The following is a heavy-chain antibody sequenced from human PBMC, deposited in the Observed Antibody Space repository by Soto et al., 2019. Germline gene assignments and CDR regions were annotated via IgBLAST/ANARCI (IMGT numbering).Heavy chain of an antibody. D-gene: IGHD3-22*01. V-gene: IGHV4-38-2*01. CDR2: IYHSGST. J-gene: IGHJ4*02. Sequence: PSETLSLTCAVSGYSISSGYYWGWIRQPPGKGLEWIGSIYHSGSTYYNPSLKSRVTISVDTSKNQFSLKLSSVTAADTAVYYCASEEYYYDSSGYYTPFYFDYWGQGTLVTVSS. CDR3: ASEEYYYDSSGYYTPFYFDY. CDR1: GYSISSGYY.